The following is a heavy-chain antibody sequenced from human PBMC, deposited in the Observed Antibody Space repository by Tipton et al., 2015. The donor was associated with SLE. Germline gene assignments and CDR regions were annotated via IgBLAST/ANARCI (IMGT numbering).Heavy chain of an antibody. CDR2: IYYSGST. V-gene: IGHV4-39*07. CDR3: ASYGGSSWGDAFDI. J-gene: IGHJ3*02. CDR1: GGSIISGSNY. Sequence: TLSLTCTVSGGSIISGSNYWNWIRQSAGKGLEWIGSIYYSGSTYYNPSLKSRVTISVDTSKNQFSLKLSSVTAADTAVYYCASYGGSSWGDAFDIWGQGTMVTVSS. D-gene: IGHD6-13*01.